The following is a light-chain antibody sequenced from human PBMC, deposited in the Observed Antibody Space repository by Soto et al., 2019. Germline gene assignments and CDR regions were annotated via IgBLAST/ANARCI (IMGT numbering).Light chain of an antibody. CDR1: QHVINND. Sequence: EIVLTRSPCTLSLXXGQRATLSCRSSQHVINNDLAWYQQKPGQAPRLLIYGASNRATGIPDRFSGSGSGTDFTLTISRLEPEDFAVYYCPQYGSSGTFGQGTKVDIK. CDR3: PQYGSSGT. CDR2: GAS. V-gene: IGKV3-20*01. J-gene: IGKJ1*01.